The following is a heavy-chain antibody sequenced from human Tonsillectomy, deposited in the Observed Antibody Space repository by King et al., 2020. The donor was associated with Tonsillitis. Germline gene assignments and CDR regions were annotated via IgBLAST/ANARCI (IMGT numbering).Heavy chain of an antibody. CDR2: INPSDGST. J-gene: IGHJ4*02. CDR3: ATQGIGTWGLTMALNWRIPHYLDF. V-gene: IGHV1-46*03. D-gene: IGHD1-1*01. Sequence: VQLVQSGAEVKKPGASVKVSCKASGYTFTKYFMHWVRQAPGQGLEWMGVINPSDGSTNYAQKFQGRVTMTRDTSTSTVYLELSSLRSEDTAGYYCATQGIGTWGLTMALNWRIPHYLDFWGQGSLVTVSS. CDR1: GYTFTKYF.